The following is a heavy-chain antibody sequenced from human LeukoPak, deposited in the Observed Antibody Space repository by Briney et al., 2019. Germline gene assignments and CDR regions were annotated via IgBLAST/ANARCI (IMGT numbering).Heavy chain of an antibody. J-gene: IGHJ5*02. D-gene: IGHD1-26*01. CDR1: GFTFSSYA. Sequence: GGSLRLSCAASGFTFSSYAMSWVRQPPGKGLEWVSAISGSGGSTYYADSVKGRFTISRDNSKNTLYLQMNSLRAEDTAVYYCAKGSQGSYSPNWFDPWGQGTLVTVSS. V-gene: IGHV3-23*01. CDR2: ISGSGGST. CDR3: AKGSQGSYSPNWFDP.